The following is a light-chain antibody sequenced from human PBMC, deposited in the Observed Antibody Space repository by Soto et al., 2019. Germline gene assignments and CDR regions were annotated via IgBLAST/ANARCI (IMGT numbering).Light chain of an antibody. V-gene: IGKV3-20*01. J-gene: IGKJ2*01. CDR1: QSVTSTS. Sequence: DIVLTQSPDTLSLSPGDRATLSCRASQSVTSTSLAWYQQKPGQAPRLLIYGASSRATGIPDRFSGSGSGTDFTLTINRLEPEDFAVYYCQQYGSSPVTFGQGTNLEIK. CDR3: QQYGSSPVT. CDR2: GAS.